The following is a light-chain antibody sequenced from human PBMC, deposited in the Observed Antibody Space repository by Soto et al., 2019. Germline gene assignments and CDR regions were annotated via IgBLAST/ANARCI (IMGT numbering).Light chain of an antibody. J-gene: IGLJ2*01. CDR3: QTWDTGARVV. CDR2: LSSDGSH. Sequence: QPVLTQSPSASASLGASVKLTCTLSSGHSSYAIAWHQQQPEKGPRYLMKLSSDGSHSKGDGIPDRFSGSSSAAERYLTISSLQSEDEADYYCQTWDTGARVVFGGGTKVTVL. CDR1: SGHSSYA. V-gene: IGLV4-69*01.